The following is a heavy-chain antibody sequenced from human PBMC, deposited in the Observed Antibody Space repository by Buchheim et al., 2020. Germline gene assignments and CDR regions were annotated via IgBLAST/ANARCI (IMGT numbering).Heavy chain of an antibody. CDR3: VRESQVVAPGSGRLTYYGMDV. D-gene: IGHD2-15*01. V-gene: IGHV3-7*01. J-gene: IGHJ6*02. Sequence: EVQLVESGGDLVQPGGSLRLSCEASGFTFSRYWMSWVRQAPGKGLEWVANIHQDGGEKYYVDSLKGRFTISRDNAKSSLFLQMNSLRVEDTAVYYCVRESQVVAPGSGRLTYYGMDVWGQGTT. CDR1: GFTFSRYW. CDR2: IHQDGGEK.